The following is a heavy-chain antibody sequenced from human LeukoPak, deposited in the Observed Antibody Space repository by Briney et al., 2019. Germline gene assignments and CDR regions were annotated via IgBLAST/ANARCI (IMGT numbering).Heavy chain of an antibody. CDR1: GYNFATSG. J-gene: IGHJ6*03. CDR3: ARDLGPYTGSYYSYYHYMDV. V-gene: IGHV1-18*01. CDR2: ISGYNGNT. D-gene: IGHD1-26*01. Sequence: ASERVSCKAYGYNFATSGIGWVRQAPGQGLEWLGWISGYNGNTKSAPKLQGRVTITTDTSTDTAYLELGSLRVDDTAIYYCARDLGPYTGSYYSYYHYMDVWGEGTSVTVSS.